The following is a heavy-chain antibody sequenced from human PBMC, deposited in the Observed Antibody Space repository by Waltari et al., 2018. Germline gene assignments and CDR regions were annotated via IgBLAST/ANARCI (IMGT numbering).Heavy chain of an antibody. CDR3: ARENGAFDY. Sequence: QVQLQESGPGLVKPSETLSLTCTVSGGSISGYYWTWIRQPAGKGLEWIGRISTSGTTDYNPSLKSRVSVSVDTATNQVALNLNSVTAADTAVYYCARENGAFDYWGQGTLVTVSS. D-gene: IGHD2-8*01. CDR2: ISTSGTT. J-gene: IGHJ4*02. CDR1: GGSISGYY. V-gene: IGHV4-4*07.